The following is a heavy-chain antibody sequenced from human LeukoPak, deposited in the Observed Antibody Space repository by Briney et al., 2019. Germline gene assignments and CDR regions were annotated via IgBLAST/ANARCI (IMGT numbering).Heavy chain of an antibody. CDR1: GYTFSGHY. CDR2: FKPHSAGT. V-gene: IGHV1-2*02. D-gene: IGHD3-10*01. J-gene: IGHJ6*02. CDR3: ARGRDGSATYRYYYHAMDV. Sequence: SVKVSCQPSGYTFSGHYVHWVRQAAGQGRESLGCFKPHSAGTGDAQKFKGRVTMTRATSTSTDYREMSSLSSDDTAVYYCARGRDGSATYRYYYHAMDVWGQGTPVTVSS.